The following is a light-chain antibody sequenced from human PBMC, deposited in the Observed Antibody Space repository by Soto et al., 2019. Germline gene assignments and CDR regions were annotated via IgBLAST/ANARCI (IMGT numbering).Light chain of an antibody. V-gene: IGKV1-27*01. Sequence: FQMSLSPSSVSASVGGRVTITCRASLGISNFLAWYQQKPGKVPKLLIYAASALQSGVPSRFRGRGSGTDFTLTISGLQPEDAATYYCQRYNSAPRAFGQGTKVDI. J-gene: IGKJ1*01. CDR2: AAS. CDR3: QRYNSAPRA. CDR1: LGISNF.